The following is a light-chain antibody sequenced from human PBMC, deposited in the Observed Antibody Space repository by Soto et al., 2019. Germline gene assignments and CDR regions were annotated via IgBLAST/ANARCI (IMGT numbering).Light chain of an antibody. V-gene: IGKV1-9*01. CDR1: QDISTY. CDR2: TAS. CDR3: QQLHSFPPT. J-gene: IGKJ3*01. Sequence: DILLTQSPSFLSASVGERLTITCRASQDISTYLTWYQQNPGKAPKLLIYTASTLQSGVPSRFSGSGCETEFTLTISSLQPEDFANYYCQQLHSFPPTFGHGTKVEIK.